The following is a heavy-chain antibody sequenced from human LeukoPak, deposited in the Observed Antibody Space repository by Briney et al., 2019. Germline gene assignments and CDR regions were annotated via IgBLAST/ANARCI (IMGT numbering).Heavy chain of an antibody. CDR1: GFTFSTYW. CDR3: AGGDWYPY. D-gene: IGHD6-19*01. V-gene: IGHV3-7*04. Sequence: GGSLRLSCAVSGFTFSTYWMSWVRQAPGKGLEWVAIINQVGSETHYVDSVKGRFTISRDNAKNSLYLQMNNLRVQDTAVYYCAGGDWYPYWGQGTLVTVSS. J-gene: IGHJ4*02. CDR2: INQVGSET.